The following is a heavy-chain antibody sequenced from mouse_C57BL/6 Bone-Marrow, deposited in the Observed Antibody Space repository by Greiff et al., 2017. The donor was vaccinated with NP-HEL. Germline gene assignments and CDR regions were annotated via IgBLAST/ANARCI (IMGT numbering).Heavy chain of an antibody. CDR3: VYDYDVNWYFDV. D-gene: IGHD2-4*01. Sequence: EVQLQQSGPVLVKPGASVKMSCKASGYTFTDYYMNWVKQSHGKSLEWIGVINPYNGGTSYNQKFKGKATLTVDKSSSTAYMELNSLTSEDSAVYYCVYDYDVNWYFDVWGTGTTVTVSS. CDR2: INPYNGGT. V-gene: IGHV1-19*01. CDR1: GYTFTDYY. J-gene: IGHJ1*03.